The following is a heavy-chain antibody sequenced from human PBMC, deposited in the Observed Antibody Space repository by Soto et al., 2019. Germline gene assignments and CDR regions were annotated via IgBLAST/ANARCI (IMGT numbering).Heavy chain of an antibody. Sequence: GGSLRLSCAASGFTFSSYGMHWVRQAPGKGLEWVAVISYDGSNKYYADSVKGRFTISRDNSKNTLYLQMNSLRAEDTAVYYCAKVPSGYEYYYYGMDVWGQGTTVTVSS. CDR2: ISYDGSNK. D-gene: IGHD5-12*01. V-gene: IGHV3-30*18. J-gene: IGHJ6*02. CDR3: AKVPSGYEYYYYGMDV. CDR1: GFTFSSYG.